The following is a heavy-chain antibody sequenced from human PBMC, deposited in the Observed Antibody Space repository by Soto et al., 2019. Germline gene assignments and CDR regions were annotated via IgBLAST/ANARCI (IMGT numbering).Heavy chain of an antibody. CDR1: RGTFSSYA. J-gene: IGHJ6*02. CDR2: IIPIFGTA. Sequence: ASVKVSCKASRGTFSSYAISWVRQAPGQGLEWMGGIIPIFGTANYAQKFQGRVTITADESTSTAYMELSSLRSEDTAVYYCARDLLTQRGYSGTYYYYGMDVWGQGTTVTVS. CDR3: ARDLLTQRGYSGTYYYYGMDV. V-gene: IGHV1-69*13. D-gene: IGHD5-12*01.